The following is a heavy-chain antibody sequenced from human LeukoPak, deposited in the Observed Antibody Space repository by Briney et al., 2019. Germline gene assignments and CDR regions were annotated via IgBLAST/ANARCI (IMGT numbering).Heavy chain of an antibody. CDR2: IIPIFGTA. CDR3: ARGVITRTVGYYFDY. D-gene: IGHD3/OR15-3a*01. V-gene: IGHV1-69*05. CDR1: GGTFSSYA. Sequence: ASVKVSCKASGGTFSSYAISWVRQAPGQGLEWMGGIIPIFGTANYAQKFQGRVTITTDESTSTAYMELSSLRSEDTAVYYCARGVITRTVGYYFDYWGQGTLVTVSS. J-gene: IGHJ4*02.